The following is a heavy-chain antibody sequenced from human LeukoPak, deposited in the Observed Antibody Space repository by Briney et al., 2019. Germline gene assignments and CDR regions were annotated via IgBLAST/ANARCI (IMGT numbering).Heavy chain of an antibody. CDR3: ARAGAYCGGDCFDAFDI. CDR1: GGSISSGGYS. V-gene: IGHV4-30-2*01. D-gene: IGHD2-21*02. J-gene: IGHJ3*02. CDR2: IYHSGST. Sequence: SQTLSLTCAVSGGSISSGGYSWSWIWQPPGKGLEWIGYIYHSGSTYYNPSLKSRVTISVDRSKNQFSLKLSSVTAADTAVYYCARAGAYCGGDCFDAFDIWGQGTMVTVSS.